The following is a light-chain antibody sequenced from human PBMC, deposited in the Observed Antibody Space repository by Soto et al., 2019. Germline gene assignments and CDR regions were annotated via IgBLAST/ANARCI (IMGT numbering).Light chain of an antibody. V-gene: IGKV1-9*01. CDR1: QGIATY. CDR2: DAS. Sequence: IQLTQSPSSLSASVGDKVTITCRASQGIATYVAWYQQKPGIAPKLLIYDASTLQSGVPSRFGGSGSGRDFTLTITSLQPEDFATYYCQLLNTYPHPFGQGTKLEIK. CDR3: QLLNTYPHP. J-gene: IGKJ2*01.